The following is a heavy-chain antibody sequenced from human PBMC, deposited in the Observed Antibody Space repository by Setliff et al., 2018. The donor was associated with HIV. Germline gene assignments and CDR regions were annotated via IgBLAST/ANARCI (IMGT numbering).Heavy chain of an antibody. V-gene: IGHV4-4*07. D-gene: IGHD2-15*01. J-gene: IGHJ1*01. CDR1: NVSINSYY. Sequence: SETLSLTCTVSNVSINSYYWSWIRQPPGRALEWVGRIYSSGKTNYNPSLKSRLNMSIDTSKNQFSLMLNSVTAADTAVYFCARDPYCSGDGCFRYYQHWGRGTLVTVSS. CDR3: ARDPYCSGDGCFRYYQH. CDR2: IYSSGKT.